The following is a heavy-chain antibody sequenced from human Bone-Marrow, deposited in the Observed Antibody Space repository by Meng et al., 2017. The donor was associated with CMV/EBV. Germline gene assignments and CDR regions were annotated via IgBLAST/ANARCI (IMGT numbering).Heavy chain of an antibody. Sequence: GGSLRLSCAASGFTFSSYWMSWVRQAPGKGLEWVANIKQDGSEKYYVDSVKGRFTISRDNSKDTLYLHMNSLRAEDTAVYYCAKGVVATTAGYYYYGMDVWGQGTTVTVSS. CDR1: GFTFSSYW. J-gene: IGHJ6*02. CDR2: IKQDGSEK. D-gene: IGHD2-15*01. V-gene: IGHV3-7*03. CDR3: AKGVVATTAGYYYYGMDV.